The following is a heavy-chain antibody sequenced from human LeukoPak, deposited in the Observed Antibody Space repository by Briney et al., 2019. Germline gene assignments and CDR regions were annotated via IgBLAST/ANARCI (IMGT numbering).Heavy chain of an antibody. CDR2: IYYSGST. CDR3: ARGSWGYYGSGSYYKTYYYGMDV. D-gene: IGHD3-10*01. V-gene: IGHV4-59*01. CDR1: GCSISSYY. J-gene: IGHJ6*02. Sequence: SETLSLTCTGSGCSISSYYWSWIRQPPGKGLEWIGYIYYSGSTNYNPSLKSRVAISVDTSKNQFSLKLSSVTAADTAVYYCARGSWGYYGSGSYYKTYYYGMDVWGQGTTVTVSS.